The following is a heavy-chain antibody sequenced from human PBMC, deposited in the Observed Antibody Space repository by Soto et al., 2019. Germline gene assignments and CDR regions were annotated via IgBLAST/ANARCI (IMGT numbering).Heavy chain of an antibody. J-gene: IGHJ6*02. Sequence: EVQLVEPGGGLVQPGGSLRLSCAASGFTFSFYWMSWVRQAPGKGLEWVANINQDGSEKYYVDSVKGRFTISRDNAKNSLYLQMNSMRPEDTAVYYCARTRRSDWEMLQQVTYYSYGLDVWGQGTTVTVSS. CDR1: GFTFSFYW. V-gene: IGHV3-7*01. CDR2: INQDGSEK. CDR3: ARTRRSDWEMLQQVTYYSYGLDV. D-gene: IGHD2-21*01.